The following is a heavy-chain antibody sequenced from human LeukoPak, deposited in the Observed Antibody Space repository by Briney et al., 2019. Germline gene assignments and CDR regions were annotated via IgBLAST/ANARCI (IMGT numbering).Heavy chain of an antibody. CDR2: IYYSGST. D-gene: IGHD3-22*01. V-gene: IGHV4-59*01. CDR1: GGSISSYY. Sequence: PSETLSLTCTVSGGSISSYYWSWIRQPPGKGLEWIGYIYYSGSTNYNPSLKSRVTISVDTSKNQFSLKLSSVTAADTAVYYCARENPQDYYDSSGAFDIWGQGTMVTVSS. J-gene: IGHJ3*02. CDR3: ARENPQDYYDSSGAFDI.